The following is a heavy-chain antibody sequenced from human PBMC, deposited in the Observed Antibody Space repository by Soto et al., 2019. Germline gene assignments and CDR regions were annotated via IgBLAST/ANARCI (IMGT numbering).Heavy chain of an antibody. V-gene: IGHV3-64*01. CDR3: AREPEPVDDYYYGMDV. CDR2: ISSNGGST. J-gene: IGHJ6*02. CDR1: GFTFSSYA. Sequence: GGSLRLSCAASGFTFSSYAMHWVRQAPGKGLEYVSAISSNGGSTYYANSVKGRFTISRDNSKNTLYLQMGSLRAEDMAVYYCAREPEPVDDYYYGMDVWGQGTTVTVSS.